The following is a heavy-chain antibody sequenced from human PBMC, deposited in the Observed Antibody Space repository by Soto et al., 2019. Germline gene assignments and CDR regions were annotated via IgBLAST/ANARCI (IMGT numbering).Heavy chain of an antibody. V-gene: IGHV4-30-4*01. CDR3: ARAIDYGSGSYYNFDY. CDR1: GGSISSGDYY. Sequence: QVQLQESGPGLVKPSQTLSLTCTVSGGSISSGDYYWSWIRQPPGKGLEWIGYIYYSGSTYYNPSLKSRVTISVDTSKKQFSLKLSSVTAADTAVYYCARAIDYGSGSYYNFDYWGQGTLVTVSS. CDR2: IYYSGST. J-gene: IGHJ4*02. D-gene: IGHD3-10*01.